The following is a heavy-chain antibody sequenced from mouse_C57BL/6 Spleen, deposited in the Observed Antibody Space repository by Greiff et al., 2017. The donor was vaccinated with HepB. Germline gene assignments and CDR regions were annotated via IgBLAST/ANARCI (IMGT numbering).Heavy chain of an antibody. CDR1: GYAFSSSW. J-gene: IGHJ3*01. CDR2: IYPGDGDT. V-gene: IGHV1-82*01. CDR3: ARSGEFAY. D-gene: IGHD3-1*01. Sequence: QVQLKESGPELVKPGASVKISCKASGYAFSSSWMNWVKQRPGKGLEWIGRIYPGDGDTNYNGKFKGKATLTADKSSSTAYMQLSSLTSEDSAVYFCARSGEFAYWGQGTLVTVSA.